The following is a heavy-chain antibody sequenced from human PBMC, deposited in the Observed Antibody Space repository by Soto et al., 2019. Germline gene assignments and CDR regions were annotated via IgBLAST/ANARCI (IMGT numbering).Heavy chain of an antibody. CDR3: ARGSDYNNYYTDY. CDR1: GFTFISDS. CDR2: ISSSSGYI. D-gene: IGHD4-4*01. Sequence: GSLRLSCTASGFTFISDSMNWVRQAPGKGLEWVSSISSSSGYIYYADSVKGRFTNSRDNAKNSLYLQMNSLKAEDTAVYYCARGSDYNNYYTDYWGQGTMVTVSS. V-gene: IGHV3-21*01. J-gene: IGHJ4*02.